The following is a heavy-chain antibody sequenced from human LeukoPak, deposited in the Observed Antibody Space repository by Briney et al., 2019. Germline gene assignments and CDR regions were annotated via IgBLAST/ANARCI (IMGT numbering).Heavy chain of an antibody. Sequence: PGESLRLSCVASGFTFSNYWMNWVRQAPGKGLEWVANIKQDGSTKNYADSVKGRFTISRDNAKSSLYLQMNSLRAEDTAVYYCAVGTSGPGGNWLDPWGQGTLVTVSS. V-gene: IGHV3-7*01. CDR2: IKQDGSTK. J-gene: IGHJ5*02. D-gene: IGHD5-12*01. CDR1: GFTFSNYW. CDR3: AVGTSGPGGNWLDP.